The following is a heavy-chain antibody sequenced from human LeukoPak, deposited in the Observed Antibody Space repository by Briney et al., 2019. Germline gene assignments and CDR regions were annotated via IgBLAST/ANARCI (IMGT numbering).Heavy chain of an antibody. CDR3: ARAGKYRFDY. CDR1: GGSFSGYY. D-gene: IGHD2-2*02. V-gene: IGHV4-34*01. CDR2: INHSGST. J-gene: IGHJ4*02. Sequence: SETLSLTCAVYGGSFSGYYWSWIRQPPGKGLEWIGEINHSGSTNYNPSLKSRVTIAVDTSKNQFSLKLSSVTAADTAVYYCARAGKYRFDYWGQGTLVTVSS.